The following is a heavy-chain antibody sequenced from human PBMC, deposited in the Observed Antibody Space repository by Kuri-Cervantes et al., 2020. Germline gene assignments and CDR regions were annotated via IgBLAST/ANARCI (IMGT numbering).Heavy chain of an antibody. V-gene: IGHV3-48*03. Sequence: GESLKISCAVSGFILSAYEMNWVRQAPGKGLDWVSYISNSGDTIYYADSVKGRFTISRDNAKNSLYRQMNSLRADDTAVYYCASGIYGGKDYWGQGTLVTVSS. CDR1: GFILSAYE. CDR2: ISNSGDTI. J-gene: IGHJ4*02. D-gene: IGHD4-23*01. CDR3: ASGIYGGKDY.